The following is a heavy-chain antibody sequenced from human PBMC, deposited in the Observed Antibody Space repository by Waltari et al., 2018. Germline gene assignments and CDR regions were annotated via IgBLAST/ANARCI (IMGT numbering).Heavy chain of an antibody. Sequence: QVQLQESGPGLVRPSDTLSLTCTVYGGSVSRLYWGWFRQPPGKGLGWIGHIYDSGTTNLNPSLKNRVSIAVDTRKNQFSLTLYSVTAADTAVYYCAREGGKSVYADFRYFDYWGQGILVTASS. D-gene: IGHD2-2*01. J-gene: IGHJ4*02. V-gene: IGHV4-59*02. CDR3: AREGGKSVYADFRYFDY. CDR2: IYDSGTT. CDR1: GGSVSRLY.